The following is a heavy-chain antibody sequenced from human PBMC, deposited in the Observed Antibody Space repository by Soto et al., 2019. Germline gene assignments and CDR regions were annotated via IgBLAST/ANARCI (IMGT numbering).Heavy chain of an antibody. D-gene: IGHD6-13*01. V-gene: IGHV3-23*01. J-gene: IGHJ4*02. CDR2: ISGSGGST. Sequence: VGSLRLSCATSGFTFTNYAMSWVRQAPGKGLEWVSSISGSGGSTWYADSVKGRFTISSDNSKKTLYLQMNSLRVEDTAVYYCAKELSSMWFPLDYWGQGTLVTVSS. CDR1: GFTFTNYA. CDR3: AKELSSMWFPLDY.